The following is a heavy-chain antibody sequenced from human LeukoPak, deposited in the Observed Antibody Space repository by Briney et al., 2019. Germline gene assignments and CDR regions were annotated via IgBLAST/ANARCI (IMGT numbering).Heavy chain of an antibody. CDR3: ARDHRWDGYNGAFGI. CDR1: GYTFTGYY. D-gene: IGHD5-24*01. V-gene: IGHV1-2*04. J-gene: IGHJ3*02. CDR2: INPNSGGT. Sequence: GASVKVSCKASGYTFTGYYMHWVRQAPGQGLEWMGWINPNSGGTNYAQKFQGWVTMTRDTSISTAYMELSRLRSDDTAVYYCARDHRWDGYNGAFGIWGQGTMVTVSS.